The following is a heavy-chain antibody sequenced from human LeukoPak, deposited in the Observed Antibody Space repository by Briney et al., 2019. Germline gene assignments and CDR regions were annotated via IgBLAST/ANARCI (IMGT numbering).Heavy chain of an antibody. V-gene: IGHV4-39*01. J-gene: IGHJ5*02. Sequence: SETLSLTCTVSGGSISSSSYYWGCIRQPPGKGLEWIGSIYYSGSTYYNPSLKSRVTISVDTSKNQFSLKLSSVTAADTAVYYCARHGNTMVRGGNWFDPWGQGTLVTVSS. CDR2: IYYSGST. CDR3: ARHGNTMVRGGNWFDP. CDR1: GGSISSSSYY. D-gene: IGHD3-10*01.